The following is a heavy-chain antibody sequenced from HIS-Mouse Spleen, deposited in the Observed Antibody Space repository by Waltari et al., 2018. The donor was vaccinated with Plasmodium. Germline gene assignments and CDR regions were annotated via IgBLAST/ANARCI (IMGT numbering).Heavy chain of an antibody. CDR2: INHSGST. V-gene: IGHV4-34*01. CDR1: GGSFSGYY. CDR3: ASSGSGSYYY. Sequence: QVQLQQWGAGLLKPSETLSLTCAVYGGSFSGYYWSWIRQPPGKGLEWIGEINHSGSTNCHPSLKSRVTISVDTSKNQFSLKLSSVTAADTAVYYGASSGSGSYYYWGQGTLVTVSS. D-gene: IGHD3-10*01. J-gene: IGHJ4*02.